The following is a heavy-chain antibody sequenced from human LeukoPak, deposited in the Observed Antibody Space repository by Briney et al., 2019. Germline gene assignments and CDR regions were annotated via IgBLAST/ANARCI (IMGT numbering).Heavy chain of an antibody. Sequence: PARSLTLSCAASGFTFSSYAMHWHRQAPGKGLEWVAVISYDASNKYYADSVKVRFTISRDNSKNTLYLKMNSLRAEDTAVYYCARDTVTTSATNPNYYYYYYRDVWGKGTSVTVS. CDR1: GFTFSSYA. CDR3: ARDTVTTSATNPNYYYYYYRDV. D-gene: IGHD4-17*01. V-gene: IGHV3-30*04. J-gene: IGHJ6*03. CDR2: ISYDASNK.